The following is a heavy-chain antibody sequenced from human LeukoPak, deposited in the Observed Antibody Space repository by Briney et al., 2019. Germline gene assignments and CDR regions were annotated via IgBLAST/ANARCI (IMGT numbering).Heavy chain of an antibody. Sequence: ASVKVSCKASGYTFTSYGISWVRQAPGQGLEWMGWISAHNGNTNYAQKLQGRVTMTTDTSTSTAYMELRSLRSGDTAVYYCARDKSGSYLAYFQHWGQGTLVTVSS. J-gene: IGHJ1*01. CDR2: ISAHNGNT. D-gene: IGHD1-26*01. V-gene: IGHV1-18*01. CDR3: ARDKSGSYLAYFQH. CDR1: GYTFTSYG.